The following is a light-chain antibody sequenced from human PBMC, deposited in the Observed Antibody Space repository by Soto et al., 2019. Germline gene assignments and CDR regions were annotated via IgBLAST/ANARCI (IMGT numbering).Light chain of an antibody. CDR3: QQYNNWPPCT. J-gene: IGKJ1*01. Sequence: EIVMTQSPATLSVSPGERATLSCRASQSVSSNLAWYQQKPGPAPRLLIYGASTRATGIPARFSGSGSGTDFTLTISSLQSEDFAVYYCQQYNNWPPCTFGQGTKVEIK. CDR2: GAS. V-gene: IGKV3D-15*01. CDR1: QSVSSN.